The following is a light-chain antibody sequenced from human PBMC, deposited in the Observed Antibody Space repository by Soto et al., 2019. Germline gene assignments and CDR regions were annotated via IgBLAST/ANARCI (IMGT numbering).Light chain of an antibody. CDR3: GTWDSRLNVHV. Sequence: QSVLTQPPSVYAAPGQKVIISCSGGTSNIGNNFACWYQHLPGTAPKLLIYEDDKRASGIPDRFSGSRSGTSATLGITGLQTGDEADYYCGTWDSRLNVHVFGTGTKVTV. J-gene: IGLJ1*01. V-gene: IGLV1-51*02. CDR1: TSNIGNNF. CDR2: EDD.